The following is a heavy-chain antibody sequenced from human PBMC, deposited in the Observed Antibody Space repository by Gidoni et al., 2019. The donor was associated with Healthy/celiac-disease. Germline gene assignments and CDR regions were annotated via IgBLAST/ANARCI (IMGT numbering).Heavy chain of an antibody. J-gene: IGHJ4*02. CDR2: ISYDGSNK. CDR3: AKDSPYDSSGYYYSY. D-gene: IGHD3-22*01. CDR1: GFTFSSYG. Sequence: QVQLVESGGGVVQPGRSLRLSCAASGFTFSSYGMHWVRQAPGKGLEWVAVISYDGSNKYYADSVKGRFTISRDNSKNTLYLQMNSLRAEDTAVYYCAKDSPYDSSGYYYSYWGQGTLVTVSS. V-gene: IGHV3-30*18.